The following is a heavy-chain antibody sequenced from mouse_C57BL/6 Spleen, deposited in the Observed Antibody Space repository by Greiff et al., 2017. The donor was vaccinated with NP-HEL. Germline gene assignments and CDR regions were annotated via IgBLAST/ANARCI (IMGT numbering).Heavy chain of an antibody. Sequence: QVQLKQPGAELVRPGTSVKLSCKASGYTFTSYWMHWVKQRPGQGLEWIGVIDPSDSYTNYNQKFKGKATLTVATSSITAYRQLSSLTSEDSAVYYCARYGNYGDWGQGTTRTVSS. CDR3: ARYGNYGD. CDR2: IDPSDSYT. CDR1: GYTFTSYW. V-gene: IGHV1-59*01. J-gene: IGHJ2*01. D-gene: IGHD2-1*01.